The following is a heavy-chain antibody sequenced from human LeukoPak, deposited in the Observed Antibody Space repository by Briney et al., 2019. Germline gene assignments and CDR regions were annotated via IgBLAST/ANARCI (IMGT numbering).Heavy chain of an antibody. CDR3: ARDRLEAVAGDDYLDY. Sequence: GGSLRLSCAASGFTFSSYGMHWVRQAPGKGLEWVAVIWYGGSNKYYADSVKGRFTISRDNSKNTVYLQMNSLRAEDTAVYYCARDRLEAVAGDDYLDYWGQGTLVTVSS. D-gene: IGHD6-19*01. CDR1: GFTFSSYG. V-gene: IGHV3-33*01. CDR2: IWYGGSNK. J-gene: IGHJ4*02.